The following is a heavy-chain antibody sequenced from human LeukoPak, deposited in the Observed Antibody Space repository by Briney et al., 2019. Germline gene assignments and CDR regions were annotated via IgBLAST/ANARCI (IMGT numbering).Heavy chain of an antibody. CDR1: GYTFTSYY. CDR3: ARESLGTAYDY. V-gene: IGHV1-46*01. CDR2: INPSGGST. J-gene: IGHJ4*02. D-gene: IGHD7-27*01. Sequence: AASVKVSCKASGYTFTSYYMHWVRQAPGQGLEWMGIINPSGGSTSYAQKFQGRVTMTRDTSTSTVYMELSSLRSENTAVYYCARESLGTAYDYWGQGTLVTVSS.